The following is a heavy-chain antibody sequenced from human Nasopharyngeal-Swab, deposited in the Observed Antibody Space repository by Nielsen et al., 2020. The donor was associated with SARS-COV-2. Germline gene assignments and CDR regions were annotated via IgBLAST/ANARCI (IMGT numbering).Heavy chain of an antibody. V-gene: IGHV4-34*01. J-gene: IGHJ3*02. CDR1: GGSFSGYY. D-gene: IGHD6-19*01. CDR3: ARAGSGPPYAFDI. Sequence: SETLSLTCAVYGGSFSGYYWSWIRQPPGKGLEWIGEINHSGSTNYNPSLKSRVTISVDTSKNQFSLKLSSVTAADTAAYYCARAGSGPPYAFDIWGQGAMVTVSS. CDR2: INHSGST.